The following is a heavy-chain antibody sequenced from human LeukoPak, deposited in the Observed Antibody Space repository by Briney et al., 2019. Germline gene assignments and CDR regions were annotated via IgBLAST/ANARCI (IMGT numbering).Heavy chain of an antibody. D-gene: IGHD1-26*01. CDR1: GFTFSSYA. Sequence: PGRSLRLSCAASGFTFSSYAMHWVRQAPGKGLEWVAVISYDGSNKYYADSVKGRFTISRDNSKNTLYLQMNSLRAEDTAVYFCARGSFGILGAADYWGQGTLVTVSS. V-gene: IGHV3-30-3*01. CDR3: ARGSFGILGAADY. J-gene: IGHJ4*02. CDR2: ISYDGSNK.